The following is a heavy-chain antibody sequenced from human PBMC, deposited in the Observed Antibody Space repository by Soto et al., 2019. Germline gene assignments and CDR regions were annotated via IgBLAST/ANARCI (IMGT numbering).Heavy chain of an antibody. CDR1: GFTFSNYE. D-gene: IGHD3-3*01. J-gene: IGHJ6*02. CDR3: ERDWRLLVVLYPSCMDV. V-gene: IGHV3-64*01. Sequence: PGGSLRLSCAASGFTFSNYEMHWVRQAPGKGLEYVSGISNNGAHTDYAKSVKGRFTISRDNAKNSLYLQMNSLRAEDTAVYYWERDWRLLVVLYPSCMDVWGQGTTVTVSS. CDR2: ISNNGAHT.